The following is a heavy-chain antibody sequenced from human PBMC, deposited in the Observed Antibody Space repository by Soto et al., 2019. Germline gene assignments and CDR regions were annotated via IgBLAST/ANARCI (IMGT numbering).Heavy chain of an antibody. CDR2: ISSSSSTI. CDR1: GFTFSSYS. J-gene: IGHJ6*03. D-gene: IGHD1-26*01. V-gene: IGHV3-48*01. CDR3: ARELLSPYYYYMDV. Sequence: GGSLRLSCAASGFTFSSYSKNWVRQAPGKGLEWVSYISSSSSTIYYADSVKGRFTISRDNAKNSLYLQMNSLRAEDTAVYYCARELLSPYYYYMDVWGKGTTVTVSS.